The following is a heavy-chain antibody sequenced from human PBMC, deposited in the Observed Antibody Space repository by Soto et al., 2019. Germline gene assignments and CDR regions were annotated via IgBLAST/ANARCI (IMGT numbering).Heavy chain of an antibody. CDR1: GYTFTSYG. D-gene: IGHD3-22*01. V-gene: IGHV1-18*01. J-gene: IGHJ5*02. Sequence: GASVKVSCKASGYTFTSYGISWVRQAPGQGLEWMGWISAYNGNTNYAQKLQGRVTMTTDKSTSTAYMELRSLRSDDTAVYYCARGGTTYYYDSSANWFDPWGQGTLVTVSS. CDR3: ARGGTTYYYDSSANWFDP. CDR2: ISAYNGNT.